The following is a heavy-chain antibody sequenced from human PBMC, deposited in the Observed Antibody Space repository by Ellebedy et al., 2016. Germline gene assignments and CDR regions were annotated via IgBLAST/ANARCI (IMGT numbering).Heavy chain of an antibody. CDR3: AKFTGSGKGLEY. Sequence: GESLKISCAASGFTFSSYGMSWVRQAPGKGLEWVSATTSTGGNTYYADSVKGRFTMSRDNSKNTLYLQVNSLRAEDTAVYYCAKFTGSGKGLEYWGQGTLVTVSS. V-gene: IGHV3-23*01. CDR1: GFTFSSYG. D-gene: IGHD3-10*01. CDR2: TTSTGGNT. J-gene: IGHJ4*02.